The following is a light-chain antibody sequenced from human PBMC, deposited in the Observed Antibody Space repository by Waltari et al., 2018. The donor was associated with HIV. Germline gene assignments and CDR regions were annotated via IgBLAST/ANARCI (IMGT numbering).Light chain of an antibody. J-gene: IGKJ3*01. CDR2: WAS. Sequence: DIVMTQSPDSLAVSVGQGATINRKSSQRVLKSANDKNYLAWYQQKPGQPPKLLIYWASYRESGVPDRFSGSGSGTDFTLTISSLQAEDVAVYYCQQYYTTPLFTFGPGTRVDIK. CDR1: QRVLKSANDKNY. V-gene: IGKV4-1*01. CDR3: QQYYTTPLFT.